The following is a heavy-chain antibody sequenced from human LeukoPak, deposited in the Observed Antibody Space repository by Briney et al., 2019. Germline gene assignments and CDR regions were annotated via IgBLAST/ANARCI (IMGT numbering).Heavy chain of an antibody. D-gene: IGHD3-22*01. J-gene: IGHJ6*02. CDR2: ISRSTSHT. CDR1: GFTFSSYW. V-gene: IGHV3-21*01. CDR3: ARNYYDSNGYYYSWYYYGMDV. Sequence: GGSLRLSCAASGFTFSSYWMNWVRQAPGKGLEWVSSISRSTSHTYYADSVKGRFTISRDNAKNSLYLQMNSLRAEDTAVYYCARNYYDSNGYYYSWYYYGMDVWGQGTTVTVSS.